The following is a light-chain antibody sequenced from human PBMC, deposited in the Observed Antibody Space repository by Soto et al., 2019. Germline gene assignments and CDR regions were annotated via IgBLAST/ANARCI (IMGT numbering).Light chain of an antibody. CDR2: AAS. J-gene: IGKJ5*01. Sequence: DIHMTQSPSSLSASVGYRVTLTCRASQSISSYLNWYQQKPGKAPKILIYAASSLQSGVPSRFSGSLYGTDFNLTISSLQTEDFATYYCQQANSFPITFGQGTRLEIK. CDR3: QQANSFPIT. V-gene: IGKV1-39*01. CDR1: QSISSY.